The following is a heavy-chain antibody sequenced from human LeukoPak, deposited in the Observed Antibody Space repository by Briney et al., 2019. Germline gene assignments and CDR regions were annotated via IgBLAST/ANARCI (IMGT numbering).Heavy chain of an antibody. CDR2: ISYIGST. Sequence: SETLSLTCTVSGGSISSYYWSWIRQPPGKGLEWIGYISYIGSTNYNPSLKSRVTISVDTSKNQFSLKLSSVTAADTAVYYCANYYYYMDVWGKGTTVTVSS. J-gene: IGHJ6*03. CDR1: GGSISSYY. V-gene: IGHV4-59*03. CDR3: ANYYYYMDV.